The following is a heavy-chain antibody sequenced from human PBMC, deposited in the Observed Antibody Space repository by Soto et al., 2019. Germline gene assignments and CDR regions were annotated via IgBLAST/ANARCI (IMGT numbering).Heavy chain of an antibody. CDR3: ATGASSLFPYYYGMDV. D-gene: IGHD6-13*01. Sequence: QVQLVESGGGVVQPGRSLRLSCAASGFTFSSYGMHGVRQAPGKGLEWVAVISYDGSNKYYADSVKGRFTISRDNSKNTLYLQMNSLRAEDTAVYYCATGASSLFPYYYGMDVWGQGPTVTVSS. CDR2: ISYDGSNK. V-gene: IGHV3-30*03. CDR1: GFTFSSYG. J-gene: IGHJ6*02.